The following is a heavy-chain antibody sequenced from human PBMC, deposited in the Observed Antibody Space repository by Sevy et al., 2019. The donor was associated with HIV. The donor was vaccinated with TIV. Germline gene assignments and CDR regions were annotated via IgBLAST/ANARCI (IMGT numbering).Heavy chain of an antibody. CDR1: GFTFSDYY. Sequence: GGSLRLSCAASGFTFSDYYMSWIRQAPGKGLEWVAYISSSSSYTNYEASVKGRFTITRDKAKNSLYLQMNSLRAEDTAVYYCARVQYCSSTSCRGYAYSFDYWGQGTLVTVSS. CDR2: ISSSSSYT. D-gene: IGHD2-2*01. J-gene: IGHJ4*02. V-gene: IGHV3-11*06. CDR3: ARVQYCSSTSCRGYAYSFDY.